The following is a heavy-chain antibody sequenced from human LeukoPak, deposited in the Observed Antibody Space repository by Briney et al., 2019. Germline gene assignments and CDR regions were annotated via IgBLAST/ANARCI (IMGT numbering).Heavy chain of an antibody. V-gene: IGHV3-30-3*01. CDR2: ISYDGSTK. J-gene: IGHJ4*02. D-gene: IGHD5-12*01. CDR3: ARGPLSGYEDY. CDR1: GFTFSNYA. Sequence: PGGSLRLSCVASGFTFSNYAMHWVRQAPGKGLEWVTLISYDGSTKYYADSVKGRLTISRDNSKNTLYLQMNSLRVEDTAVYFCARGPLSGYEDYWGQGTLVTVSS.